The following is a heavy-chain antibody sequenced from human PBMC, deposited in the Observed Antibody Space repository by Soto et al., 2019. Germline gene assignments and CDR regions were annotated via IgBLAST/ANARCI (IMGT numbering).Heavy chain of an antibody. CDR2: ISRSSSTI. CDR3: ARDPPHTVTTTFDY. Sequence: EVQLVESGGGLVQPGGSLRLSCAASGFTFSTYSMNWVSQAPGKGLEWVSYISRSSSTIYYGDSVKGRFTISRDNAKNSLYLQMNSLRDEDTAVYYCARDPPHTVTTTFDYWGQGTLVTVSS. CDR1: GFTFSTYS. V-gene: IGHV3-48*02. J-gene: IGHJ4*02. D-gene: IGHD4-17*01.